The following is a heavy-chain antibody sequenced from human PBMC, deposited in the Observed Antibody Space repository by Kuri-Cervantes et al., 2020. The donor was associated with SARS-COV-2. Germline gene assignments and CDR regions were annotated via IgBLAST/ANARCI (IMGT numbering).Heavy chain of an antibody. D-gene: IGHD6-6*01. Sequence: GESLKISCAASGFTFSSYSMNWVRQAPGKGLEWVSYISSSGSTIYYADSVKGRFTISRDNAKNSLYLQMNSLRAEDTAVYYCARVAAHVYWGQGTLVTVSS. CDR1: GFTFSSYS. J-gene: IGHJ4*02. CDR3: ARVAAHVY. V-gene: IGHV3-48*04. CDR2: ISSSGSTI.